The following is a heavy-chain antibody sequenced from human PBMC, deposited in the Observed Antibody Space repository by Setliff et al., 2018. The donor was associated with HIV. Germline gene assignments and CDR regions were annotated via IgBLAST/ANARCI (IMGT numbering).Heavy chain of an antibody. J-gene: IGHJ4*02. V-gene: IGHV4-34*01. Sequence: SETLSLTCAVYGTSFSDYYWTWIRQPPGKGLEWIGEVNHSGTTNYNPSLKSRVTISVDTSKNQFSLKLSSVTAADTAVYYCARELGYPDYWGQGTLVTVSS. CDR3: ARELGYPDY. D-gene: IGHD1-26*01. CDR2: VNHSGTT. CDR1: GTSFSDYY.